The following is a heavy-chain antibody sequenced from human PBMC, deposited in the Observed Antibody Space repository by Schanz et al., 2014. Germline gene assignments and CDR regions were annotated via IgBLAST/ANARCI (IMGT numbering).Heavy chain of an antibody. V-gene: IGHV3-23*01. CDR1: GFSFSSYA. CDR3: ARGGPAYYFDD. J-gene: IGHJ4*02. Sequence: EVQLLESGGGLVEPGGSLRLSCAASGFSFSSYAMGWVRQAPGKGLEWVSAISGSGGSTYYADSVKGRFTISRDNSKNTLYLQMNSLRAEDTAVYYCARGGPAYYFDDWGQGTLVTVSS. CDR2: ISGSGGST.